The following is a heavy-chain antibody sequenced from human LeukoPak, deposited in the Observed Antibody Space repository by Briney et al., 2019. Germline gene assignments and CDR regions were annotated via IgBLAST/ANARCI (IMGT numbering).Heavy chain of an antibody. CDR2: IYSGGST. CDR3: ARGLPFDY. Sequence: GGSLRLSCAASGFTVSSNYMSWVRQAPGKGLEWVSVIYSGGSTYYADSVKGRFTISRDNAKNSLYLQMSSLRAEDTAVYYCARGLPFDYWGQGTLVTVSS. J-gene: IGHJ4*02. CDR1: GFTVSSNY. V-gene: IGHV3-53*01.